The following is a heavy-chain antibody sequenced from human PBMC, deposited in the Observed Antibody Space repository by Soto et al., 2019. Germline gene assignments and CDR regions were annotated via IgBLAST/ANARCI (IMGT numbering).Heavy chain of an antibody. V-gene: IGHV1-18*01. CDR2: ISAYNGNT. D-gene: IGHD2-2*01. J-gene: IGHJ4*02. CDR1: GYTFTSYG. CDR3: ASVDDSYTCYVVS. Sequence: ASVKVSCKASGYTFTSYGISWVRHAPGQGLEWMGWISAYNGNTNYAQKLQGRVTMTTDTSTSTAYMELRSLRSDDTAVYYCASVDDSYTCYVVSWGQGTLVTVSS.